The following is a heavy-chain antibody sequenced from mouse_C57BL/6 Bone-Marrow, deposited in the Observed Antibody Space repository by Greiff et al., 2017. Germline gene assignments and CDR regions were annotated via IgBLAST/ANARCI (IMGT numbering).Heavy chain of an antibody. V-gene: IGHV14-2*01. CDR1: GFNIKDYY. J-gene: IGHJ3*01. D-gene: IGHD1-1*01. CDR3: ARGYGSIHGWFAY. Sequence: VQLQQSGAELVKPGASVKLSCTASGFNIKDYYMHWVKQRPEQGLEWIGRIDPEDGETKYAPKFQGKATITADTSSTTAYLQLSSLTSEDTAVYYCARGYGSIHGWFAYWGQGTLVTVSA. CDR2: IDPEDGET.